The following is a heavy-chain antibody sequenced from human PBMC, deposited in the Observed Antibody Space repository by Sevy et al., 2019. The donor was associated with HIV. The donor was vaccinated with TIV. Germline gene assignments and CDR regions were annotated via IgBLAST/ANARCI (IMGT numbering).Heavy chain of an antibody. J-gene: IGHJ3*02. V-gene: IGHV3-15*01. Sequence: GGSLRLSCGASGFTFSNAWMTWVRQAPGKGLEWVGRIKSKSEGGTTDYAAPVKGRFTISRDDSKNTLYLQMNSLKSDDTAVYYCSSEYPRRRYGYHFEDIWGQGTMVTVSS. CDR3: SSEYPRRRYGYHFEDI. CDR1: GFTFSNAW. CDR2: IKSKSEGGTT. D-gene: IGHD5-12*01.